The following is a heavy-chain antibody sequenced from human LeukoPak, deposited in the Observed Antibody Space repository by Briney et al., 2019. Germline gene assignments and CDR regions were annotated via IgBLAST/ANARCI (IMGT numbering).Heavy chain of an antibody. CDR1: GGSISSYY. CDR3: ARAPTGTGGWNWFDP. D-gene: IGHD1-1*01. J-gene: IGHJ5*02. Sequence: SETLSLTCTVSGGSISSYYRSWIRQPAGKGLELIGRIYPSGSTNYNPSLKSRVTMLVDTSKNQFSLKLSSVTAADTAVYYCARAPTGTGGWNWFDPWGQGTLVTVSS. V-gene: IGHV4-4*07. CDR2: IYPSGST.